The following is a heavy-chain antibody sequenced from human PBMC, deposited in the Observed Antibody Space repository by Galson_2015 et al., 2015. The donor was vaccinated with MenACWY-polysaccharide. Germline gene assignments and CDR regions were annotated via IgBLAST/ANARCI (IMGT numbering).Heavy chain of an antibody. CDR3: AKESTGNFDY. D-gene: IGHD3-10*01. CDR2: ISWNSGNI. J-gene: IGHJ4*02. CDR1: GFTFDDYA. V-gene: IGHV3-9*01. Sequence: SLRLSCAASGFTFDDYAMNWVRQAPGKGLEWVSGISWNSGNIGYADSVKGRFIISRDNAKNSLYLQMNSLRAEDTASYYCAKESTGNFDYWGQGTLVAVSS.